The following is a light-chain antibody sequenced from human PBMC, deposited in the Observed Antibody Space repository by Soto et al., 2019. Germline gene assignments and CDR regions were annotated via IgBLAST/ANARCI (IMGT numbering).Light chain of an antibody. CDR3: QQYNDWPRT. Sequence: EIVMTQSPATLSVSPGERATLSCRASQSVGTYLAWYQQKPGQAPRLPIYGASTRAAGISPRFSGGGSGTEFTLTISSLQSEDFAVYYCQQYNDWPRTFGQGTKVGIK. V-gene: IGKV3-15*01. J-gene: IGKJ1*01. CDR2: GAS. CDR1: QSVGTY.